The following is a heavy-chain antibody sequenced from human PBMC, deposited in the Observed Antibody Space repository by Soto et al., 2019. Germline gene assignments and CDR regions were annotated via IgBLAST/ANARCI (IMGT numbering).Heavy chain of an antibody. D-gene: IGHD2-15*01. CDR1: GGSFSGYY. CDR3: AILGYCSGGSCYSTDY. J-gene: IGHJ4*02. Sequence: QVQLQQWGAGLLKPSETLSLTCAVYGGSFSGYYWSWIRQPPGKGLEWSGEINHSGSTNYNPSLKSRVAISVYTSKNQFSLKLSSVTAADPSVYYCAILGYCSGGSCYSTDYWGQGTLVTVSS. V-gene: IGHV4-34*01. CDR2: INHSGST.